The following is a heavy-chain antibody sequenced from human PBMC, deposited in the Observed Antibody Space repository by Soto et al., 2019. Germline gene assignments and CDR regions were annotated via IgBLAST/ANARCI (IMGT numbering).Heavy chain of an antibody. D-gene: IGHD6-13*01. CDR2: IYYSGST. J-gene: IGHJ3*02. Sequence: SETLSLTCTVSGGSISSYYWSWIRQPPGKGLEWIGYIYYSGSTNYNPSLKSRVTISVDTSKNQFSLKLSSVTAADTAVYYCARDSSWYPGTFDIWGQGTTVTVSS. CDR1: GGSISSYY. CDR3: ARDSSWYPGTFDI. V-gene: IGHV4-59*01.